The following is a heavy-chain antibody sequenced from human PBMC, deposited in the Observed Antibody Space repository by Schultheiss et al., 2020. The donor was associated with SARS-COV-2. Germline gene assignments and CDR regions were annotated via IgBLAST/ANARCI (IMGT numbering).Heavy chain of an antibody. J-gene: IGHJ6*02. D-gene: IGHD6-13*01. Sequence: SVKVSCKASGYTFTSYGISWVRQAPGQGLEWMGGIIPIFGTANYAQKFQGRVTITADESTSTAYMELSSLRSEDTAVYYCAAGVSIAAAVPYYYGMDVWGQGTTVTVSS. V-gene: IGHV1-69*13. CDR3: AAGVSIAAAVPYYYGMDV. CDR2: IIPIFGTA. CDR1: GYTFTSYG.